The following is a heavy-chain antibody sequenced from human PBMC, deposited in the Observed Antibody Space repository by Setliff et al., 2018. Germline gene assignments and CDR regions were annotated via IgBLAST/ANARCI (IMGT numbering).Heavy chain of an antibody. J-gene: IGHJ4*02. Sequence: ASVKVSCKASGYTFSTYGIAWVRQAPGQGLEWMGWISPYNGYIIYAHKFQGRVTMTTDTSTGTADMELRNLRSDDTAVYYCTRYITGTTPADYWGQGTLVTVSS. CDR1: GYTFSTYG. CDR3: TRYITGTTPADY. CDR2: ISPYNGYI. V-gene: IGHV1-18*01. D-gene: IGHD1-7*01.